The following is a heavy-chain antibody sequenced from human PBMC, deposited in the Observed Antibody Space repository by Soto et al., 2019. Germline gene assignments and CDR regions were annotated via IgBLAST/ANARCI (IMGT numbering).Heavy chain of an antibody. CDR2: ISYDGSNK. CDR1: GFTFSSYG. Sequence: QVQLVESGGGVVQPGRSLRLSCAASGFTFSSYGMHWVRQAPGKGLEWVAVISYDGSNKYYADSVKGRFTISRDNSKNTLYLQMNSLRAEDTAVYYCAKDSSSWYEGDYYYYGMDVWGQGTTVTVSS. CDR3: AKDSSSWYEGDYYYYGMDV. D-gene: IGHD6-13*01. J-gene: IGHJ6*02. V-gene: IGHV3-30*18.